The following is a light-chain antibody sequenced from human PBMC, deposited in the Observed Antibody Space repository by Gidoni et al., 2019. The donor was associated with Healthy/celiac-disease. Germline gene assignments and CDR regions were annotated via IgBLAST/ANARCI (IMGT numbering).Light chain of an antibody. CDR1: QSVSSSY. CDR2: GAS. CDR3: QQYGSWIT. J-gene: IGKJ5*01. V-gene: IGKV3-20*01. Sequence: EIVLTQSPGTLSLSPGERATLSCRASQSVSSSYLAWYQQKPGQAPRLLIYGASSRATGIPDRFSGSGSGTDFTLTMSRLEPEDFAVYYCQQYGSWITFGQGTRLEIK.